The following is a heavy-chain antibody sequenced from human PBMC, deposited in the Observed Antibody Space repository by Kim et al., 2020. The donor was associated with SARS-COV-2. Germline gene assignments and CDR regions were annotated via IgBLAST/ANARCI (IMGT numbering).Heavy chain of an antibody. D-gene: IGHD4-4*01. CDR3: ARHLPNYDDTIYYFDY. V-gene: IGHV5-51*01. Sequence: GESLKISCKGSGYSFTSYWIGWVRQMPGKGLEWMGIIYPGDSDTRYSPSFQGQVTISADKSISTAYLQWSSLKASDTAMYYCARHLPNYDDTIYYFDYWGQGALVTVSS. CDR2: IYPGDSDT. J-gene: IGHJ4*02. CDR1: GYSFTSYW.